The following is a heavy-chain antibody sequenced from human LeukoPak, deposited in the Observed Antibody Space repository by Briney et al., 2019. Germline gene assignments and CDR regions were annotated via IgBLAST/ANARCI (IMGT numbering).Heavy chain of an antibody. CDR1: GFSVSTYA. CDR2: ISATGGST. CDR3: ANRPLDY. Sequence: GGSLTLSCTAAGFSVSTYAMSWVRQAPGKGLEWVSAISATGGSTYYADSVKGRFTISRDNSKNTLYLQINTLRAEDTAVYYCANRPLDYWGQGTLVTVSS. J-gene: IGHJ4*02. V-gene: IGHV3-23*01.